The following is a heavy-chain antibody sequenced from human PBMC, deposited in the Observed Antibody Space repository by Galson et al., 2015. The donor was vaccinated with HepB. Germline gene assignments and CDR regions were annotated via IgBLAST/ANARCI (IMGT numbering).Heavy chain of an antibody. CDR1: GFTFSDYY. J-gene: IGHJ6*02. CDR3: ARGSQHDYGDYDV. Sequence: SLRLSCAAPGFTFSDYYMSWIRQAPGKGLEWVSYITSGSIIYYADSVKGRFTISRDNAKNSLYLQMNSLRAEDTAVYYCARGSQHDYGDYDVWGQGTTVTVSS. CDR2: ITSGSII. D-gene: IGHD4-17*01. V-gene: IGHV3-11*01.